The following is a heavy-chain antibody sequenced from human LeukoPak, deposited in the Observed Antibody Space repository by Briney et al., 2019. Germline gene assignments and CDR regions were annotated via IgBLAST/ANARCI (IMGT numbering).Heavy chain of an antibody. V-gene: IGHV4-38-2*01. CDR1: GYSISSGYD. D-gene: IGHD3-10*01. CDR2: IYHSGST. CDR3: ARGYPLLWFGELNYFDY. J-gene: IGHJ4*02. Sequence: SETLSLTCAVSGYSISSGYDWGWIRQPPGKGLEWIGSIYHSGSTNYNPSLKSRVTISVDTSKNQFSLKLSSVTAADTAVYYCARGYPLLWFGELNYFDYWGQGTLVTVSS.